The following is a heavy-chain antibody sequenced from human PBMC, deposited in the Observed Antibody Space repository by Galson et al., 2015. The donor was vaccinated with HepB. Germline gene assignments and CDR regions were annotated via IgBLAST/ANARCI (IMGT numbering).Heavy chain of an antibody. V-gene: IGHV4-30-4*01. CDR3: ARDGVIYGSGSYGHFDAFDI. D-gene: IGHD3-10*01. CDR2: IYYSGST. CDR1: GGSISSGDYY. J-gene: IGHJ3*02. Sequence: TLSLTCTVSGGSISSGDYYWSWIRQPPGKDLEWIGYIYYSGSTYYNPSLKSRVTISVDTSKNQFSLKLSSVTAADTAVYYCARDGVIYGSGSYGHFDAFDIWGQGTMVTVSS.